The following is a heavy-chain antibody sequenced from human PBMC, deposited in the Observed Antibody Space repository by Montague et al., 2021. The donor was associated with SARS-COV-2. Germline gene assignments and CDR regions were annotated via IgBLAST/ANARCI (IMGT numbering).Heavy chain of an antibody. Sequence: ETLFLTCTVSGGSISSFYWSWLRQPPGKGLEWIGYISDSGSTNYNPSLTSRVTMSVDTSKNQFSLKVNSVTAADTAVYYCARHYSATLPAVYWGQGTLVTVSS. CDR1: GGSISSFY. V-gene: IGHV4-59*08. J-gene: IGHJ4*02. CDR3: ARHYSATLPAVY. CDR2: ISDSGST. D-gene: IGHD2-15*01.